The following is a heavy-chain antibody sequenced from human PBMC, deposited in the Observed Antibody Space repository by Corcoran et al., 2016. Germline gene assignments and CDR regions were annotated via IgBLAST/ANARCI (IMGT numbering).Heavy chain of an antibody. V-gene: IGHV3-13*01. D-gene: IGHD5-18*01. CDR3: ARGRGYSYGGPRQWELRPRLGMDV. CDR2: IGTAGDT. CDR1: GFTFSSYD. Sequence: EVQLVESGGGLVQPGGSLRLSCAASGFTFSSYDMHWVRQATGKGLEWVSAIGTAGDTYYPGSVKGRFTISRENAKNSLYLQMNSLRAGDTAVYYCARGRGYSYGGPRQWELRPRLGMDVWGQGTTVTVSS. J-gene: IGHJ6*02.